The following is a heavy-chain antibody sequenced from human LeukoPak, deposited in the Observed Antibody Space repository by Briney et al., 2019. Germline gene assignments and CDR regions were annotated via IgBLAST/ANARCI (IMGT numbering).Heavy chain of an antibody. Sequence: SQTLSLTCPVSSGSISSGVYYWSWIRQHPGKGLEWIGYIYNSGSTKYNPSLKSRVTISVDTSKSQFSLKLTSVTAADTAVYYCARLGIGVVPSAMLGDYYFDYWGQGTLVTVSS. CDR3: ARLGIGVVPSAMLGDYYFDY. V-gene: IGHV4-61*09. J-gene: IGHJ4*02. CDR1: SGSISSGVYY. D-gene: IGHD2-2*01. CDR2: IYNSGST.